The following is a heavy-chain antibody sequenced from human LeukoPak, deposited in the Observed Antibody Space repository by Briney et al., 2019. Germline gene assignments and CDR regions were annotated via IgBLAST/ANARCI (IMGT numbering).Heavy chain of an antibody. CDR2: IIPIFGTA. V-gene: IGHV1-69*13. Sequence: SVKVSCKASGYTFTGYYMHWVRQAPGQGLEWMGGIIPIFGTANYAQKFQGRVTITADESTSTAYMELSSLRSEDTAVYYCARFTRWTRYGTGPFDYWGQGTLVTVSS. J-gene: IGHJ4*02. CDR3: ARFTRWTRYGTGPFDY. CDR1: GYTFTGYY. D-gene: IGHD5-18*01.